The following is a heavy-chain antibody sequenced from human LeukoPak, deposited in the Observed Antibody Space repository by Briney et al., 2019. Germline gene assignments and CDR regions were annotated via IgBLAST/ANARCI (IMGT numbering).Heavy chain of an antibody. J-gene: IGHJ4*02. D-gene: IGHD3-10*01. V-gene: IGHV4-34*01. CDR1: GDSITNYY. CDR2: IYHSGST. CDR3: ARGPHYYGRFGYFDY. Sequence: SETLSLTCTVAGDSITNYYWSWIRQPPGKGLEWIGEIYHSGSTNYNPSLKSRVTISVDTSKNQFSLKLSSVTAADTAVYYCARGPHYYGRFGYFDYWGQGTLVTVSS.